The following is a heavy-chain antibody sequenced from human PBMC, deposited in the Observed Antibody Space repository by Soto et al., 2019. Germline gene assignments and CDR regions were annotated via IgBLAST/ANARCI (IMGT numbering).Heavy chain of an antibody. CDR3: SRYYYGSGSYEDPSNPYGMDV. CDR1: GFTFNKYW. D-gene: IGHD3-10*01. CDR2: ISSDGDTT. V-gene: IGHV3-74*01. J-gene: IGHJ6*02. Sequence: EVRLVESGGDLVKPGGSLRLSCAASGFTFNKYWMHWVRQVPGKGLEWVSRISSDGDTTSYADSVKGRFTISRDNARNVVSLQMDSLRVEDAAIYYCSRYYYGSGSYEDPSNPYGMDVWGQGTTVTVSS.